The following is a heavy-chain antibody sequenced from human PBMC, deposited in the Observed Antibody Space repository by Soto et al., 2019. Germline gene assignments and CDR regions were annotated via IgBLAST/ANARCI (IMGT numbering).Heavy chain of an antibody. CDR3: ARRGLAIAAADLYYYGMAV. J-gene: IGHJ6*01. CDR2: INHSGST. CDR1: GGSFSGYY. Sequence: SETLSRTCAVYGGSFSGYYWSWIRQPPGKGLEWIGEINHSGSTNYNPSLKSRVTVSVDTSKNQFSLKLSSVTAADTAVYYCARRGLAIAAADLYYYGMAVWGQGTTVTVSS. D-gene: IGHD6-13*01. V-gene: IGHV4-34*01.